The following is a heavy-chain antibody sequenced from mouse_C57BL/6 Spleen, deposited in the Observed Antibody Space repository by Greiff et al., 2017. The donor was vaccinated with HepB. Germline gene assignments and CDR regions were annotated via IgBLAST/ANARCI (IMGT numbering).Heavy chain of an antibody. V-gene: IGHV5-17*01. D-gene: IGHD2-1*01. CDR3: ARDGNYEEGYAMDY. J-gene: IGHJ4*01. CDR2: ISSGSSTI. Sequence: EVMLVESGGGLVKPGGSLKLSCAASGFTFSDYGMHWVRQAPEKGLEWVAYISSGSSTIYYADTVKGRFTISRDNAKNTLFLQMTSLRSEDTAMYYGARDGNYEEGYAMDYWGQGTSVTVSS. CDR1: GFTFSDYG.